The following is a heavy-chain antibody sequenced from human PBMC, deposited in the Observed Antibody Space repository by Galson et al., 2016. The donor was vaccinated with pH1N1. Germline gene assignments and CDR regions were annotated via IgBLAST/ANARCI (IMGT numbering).Heavy chain of an antibody. CDR3: AKASTGYSAEGFDY. J-gene: IGHJ4*02. V-gene: IGHV3-9*01. Sequence: SLRLSCAASGFTFNNYALHWVRQAPGKGLEWVSGINWNRGSIGYVDSVKGRFTISRDNARNSLYLQMNSLRPEDTALYYCAKASTGYSAEGFDYWGQGTLVTVSS. CDR2: INWNRGSI. D-gene: IGHD6-13*01. CDR1: GFTFNNYA.